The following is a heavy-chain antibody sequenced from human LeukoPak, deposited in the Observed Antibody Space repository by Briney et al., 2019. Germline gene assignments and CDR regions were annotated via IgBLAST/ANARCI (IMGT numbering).Heavy chain of an antibody. Sequence: SETLSLTCTVSGGSISSSSYYWGWIRQPPGKGLEWIGSVYYSGSTYYNPSLKSRVTISVDTSKNQFSLKLSSVSAADTAVYYCASGYSGHGYILLRYWGQGTLVTVSS. CDR2: VYYSGST. CDR3: ASGYSGHGYILLRY. V-gene: IGHV4-39*07. CDR1: GGSISSSSYY. J-gene: IGHJ4*02. D-gene: IGHD5-12*01.